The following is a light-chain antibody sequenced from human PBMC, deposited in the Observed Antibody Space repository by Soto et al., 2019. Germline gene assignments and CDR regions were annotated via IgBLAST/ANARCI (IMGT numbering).Light chain of an antibody. CDR2: EVN. Sequence: QSALTQPPSASGSPGQSVTISCTGTSSDVGGYDYVSWYQQHPGKAPKLMIYEVNKRPAGVPDRFSGSKSVNTASLTVSGLQAEDEADYYCSSYAGSNNPFVFGTGTKLTVL. CDR3: SSYAGSNNPFV. CDR1: SSDVGGYDY. J-gene: IGLJ1*01. V-gene: IGLV2-8*01.